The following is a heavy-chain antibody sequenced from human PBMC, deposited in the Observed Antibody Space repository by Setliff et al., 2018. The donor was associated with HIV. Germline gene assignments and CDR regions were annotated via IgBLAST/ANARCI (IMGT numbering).Heavy chain of an antibody. CDR2: INPSGGST. CDR3: ARGWEGGMDY. V-gene: IGHV1-46*01. J-gene: IGHJ4*02. D-gene: IGHD1-26*01. Sequence: ASVKVSCKASGYTFTRYFMHGVRQAPGQGLEWLGMINPSGGSTWYEQKFQGRATMTGDTSTNTLYMELSSRRSEDTDVYYGARGWEGGMDYWGQGTLVTVSS. CDR1: GYTFTRYF.